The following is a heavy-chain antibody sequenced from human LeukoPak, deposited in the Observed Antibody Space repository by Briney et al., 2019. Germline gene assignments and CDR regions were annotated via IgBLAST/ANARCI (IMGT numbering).Heavy chain of an antibody. CDR3: ARRGSGYYAWAFDY. J-gene: IGHJ4*02. V-gene: IGHV3-11*04. Sequence: GGSLRLSCAASGFTFSDYYMIWIRQAPGKGLEWISYISSSVSTIYYADSVKGRFTISRDNAKNSLYLQMNSLRAEDTAVYYCARRGSGYYAWAFDYWGQGTLVTVPS. D-gene: IGHD3-3*01. CDR1: GFTFSDYY. CDR2: ISSSVSTI.